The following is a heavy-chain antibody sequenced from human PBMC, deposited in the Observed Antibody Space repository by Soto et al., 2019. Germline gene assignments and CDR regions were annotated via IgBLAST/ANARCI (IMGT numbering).Heavy chain of an antibody. CDR1: TYTYNTHY. Sequence: SVKVSCKSSTYTYNTHYIHWVRQAPGQGLEWVGVINPSVGSTNYAQKFQGRVTMTRDTSTTTFYMEVTSLTSEDTAVYYCVGGSASGVDHWGQGTLVTVSS. V-gene: IGHV1-46*02. J-gene: IGHJ4*02. CDR3: VGGSASGVDH. CDR2: INPSVGST. D-gene: IGHD6-6*01.